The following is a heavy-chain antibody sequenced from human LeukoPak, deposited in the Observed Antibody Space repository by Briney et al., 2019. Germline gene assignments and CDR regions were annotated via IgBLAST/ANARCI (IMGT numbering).Heavy chain of an antibody. J-gene: IGHJ3*02. CDR2: IYYSGST. CDR1: GGSISSYY. D-gene: IGHD5-24*01. CDR3: ARVPEMATMSQGAFDI. V-gene: IGHV4-59*01. Sequence: PSETLSLTCTVSGGSISSYYWSWIRQPPGKGLEWIGYIYYSGSTSYNPSLKSRVTISVDTSKNQFSLKLSSVTAADTAVYYCARVPEMATMSQGAFDIWGQGTMVTVSS.